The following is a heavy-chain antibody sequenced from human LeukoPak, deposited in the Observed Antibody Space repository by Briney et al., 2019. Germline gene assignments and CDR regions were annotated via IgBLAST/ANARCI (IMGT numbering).Heavy chain of an antibody. J-gene: IGHJ6*03. V-gene: IGHV3-7*01. CDR3: AREHYFYYVDV. CDR2: VNQAGTQK. Sequence: GGSLRLSCAASGFTFSTQWMSWVRQAPGKGLEWVAIVNQAGTQKYYVDSVKGRFTISRDNAENSLYLQMNSLRAEDTAVYYCAREHYFYYVDVWGTGTTVTVSS. CDR1: GFTFSTQW.